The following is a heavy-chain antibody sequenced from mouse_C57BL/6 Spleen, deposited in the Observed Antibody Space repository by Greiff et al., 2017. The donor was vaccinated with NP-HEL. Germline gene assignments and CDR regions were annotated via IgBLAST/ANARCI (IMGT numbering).Heavy chain of an antibody. J-gene: IGHJ2*01. V-gene: IGHV1-69*01. CDR1: GYTFTSYW. CDR3: ARGNYSNYVDY. CDR2: IDPSDSYT. D-gene: IGHD2-5*01. Sequence: QVQLQQSGAELVKPGASVKLSCKASGYTFTSYWMHWVKQRPGQGLEWIGEIDPSDSYTNYNQKFKGKSTLTVDKSSSTAYMQLSSLTSEDSAVYYCARGNYSNYVDYWGQGTTLTVSS.